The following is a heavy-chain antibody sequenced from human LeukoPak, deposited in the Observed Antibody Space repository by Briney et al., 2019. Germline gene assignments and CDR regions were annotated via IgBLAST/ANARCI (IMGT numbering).Heavy chain of an antibody. CDR2: INPSGPT. D-gene: IGHD3-10*01. Sequence: SETLSLTCDVSGRFFRDYYWSWICQPPGKGLEWIGEINPSGPTNYNPSLKSRITISLDTSKNHFSLKFTSMTAADTAVYYCARGYSVQYYASGTYLDSWGHGTLVTVSP. J-gene: IGHJ4*03. CDR3: ARGYSVQYYASGTYLDS. CDR1: GRFFRDYY. V-gene: IGHV4-34*01.